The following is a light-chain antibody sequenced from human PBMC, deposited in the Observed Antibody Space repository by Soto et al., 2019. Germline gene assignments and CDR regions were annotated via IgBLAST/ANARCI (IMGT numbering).Light chain of an antibody. CDR1: SGSVSTTYY. J-gene: IGLJ1*01. V-gene: IGLV8-61*01. Sequence: QAVVTQEPSFSVSPGGTVTLTCGLSSGSVSTTYYPSWYQQTPGQAPRTLIYSTNTRSSGVPDRLSGSILGNTAALTISGAQADDESDYYCVLYMGSGISGVFGAGTKLTVL. CDR3: VLYMGSGISGV. CDR2: STN.